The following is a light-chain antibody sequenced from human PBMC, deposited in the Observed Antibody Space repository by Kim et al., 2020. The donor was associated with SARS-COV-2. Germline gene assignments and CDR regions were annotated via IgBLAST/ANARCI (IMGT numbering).Light chain of an antibody. J-gene: IGKJ2*01. CDR2: GAS. V-gene: IGKV3D-15*01. CDR1: QSVSRN. Sequence: EIVMTQSPATLSVSPGERATLSCRASQSVSRNLAWYQQKPGQAPRLLIYGASTRATGIPARFSGSGSGTEFTLTISSLQSEDFAVYYCQQYNNWPPGKRGYTFGQGTKLEI. CDR3: QQYNNWPPGKRGYT.